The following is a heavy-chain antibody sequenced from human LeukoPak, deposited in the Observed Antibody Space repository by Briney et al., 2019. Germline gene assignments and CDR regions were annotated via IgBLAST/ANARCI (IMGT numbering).Heavy chain of an antibody. CDR3: ARDQDDILTGSFDY. CDR2: ITIGSYI. J-gene: IGHJ4*02. D-gene: IGHD3-9*01. Sequence: GGSLRLSCAASGFTFSSYSMNWVRQAPGKGLEWISSITIGSYIYYADSVKGRFAISRDNAKNSLYLQMNSLRAEDTAVYYCARDQDDILTGSFDYWGQGTLVTVSS. V-gene: IGHV3-21*01. CDR1: GFTFSSYS.